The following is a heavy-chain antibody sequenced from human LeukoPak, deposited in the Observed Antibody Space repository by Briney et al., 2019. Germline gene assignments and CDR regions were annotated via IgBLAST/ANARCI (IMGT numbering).Heavy chain of an antibody. CDR3: ARGKRRDLRYFDWLLMPPSSNIYYFDY. CDR1: GYTFTSYD. J-gene: IGHJ4*02. Sequence: ASVKVSCKASGYTFTSYDINWVRQATGQGLEWMGWMNPNSGNTGYSQKFQGRVTMTRNTSISTAYMELSSLRSEDTAVYYCARGKRRDLRYFDWLLMPPSSNIYYFDYWGQGTLVTVSS. V-gene: IGHV1-8*01. D-gene: IGHD3-9*01. CDR2: MNPNSGNT.